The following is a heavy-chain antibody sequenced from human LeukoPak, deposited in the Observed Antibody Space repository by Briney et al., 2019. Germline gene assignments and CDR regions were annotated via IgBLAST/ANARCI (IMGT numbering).Heavy chain of an antibody. CDR1: GGSISSSSYY. J-gene: IGHJ4*02. CDR3: ARQRSSWYSFWDY. Sequence: KSSETLSLTCTVSGGSISSSSYYGGWIRQPPGKGLEWIGSIYYSGSTYYNPSLKSRVTISVDTSKNQFSLKLSSVTAADTAVYYCARQRSSWYSFWDYWGQGTLVTVSS. CDR2: IYYSGST. D-gene: IGHD6-13*01. V-gene: IGHV4-39*01.